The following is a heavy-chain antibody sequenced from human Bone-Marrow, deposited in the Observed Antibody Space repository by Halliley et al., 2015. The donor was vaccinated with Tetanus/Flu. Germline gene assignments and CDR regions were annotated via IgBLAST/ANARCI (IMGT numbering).Heavy chain of an antibody. CDR3: ARDGVRGLSTVFDI. Sequence: TLSLTCTVSGGSINSNSWSWIRQPPGKGLEWIGYIYYSGSTNYNPSLKSRVTISIDTSKNQFSLKLRSVTAADTAVYYCARDGVRGLSTVFDIWGQGTTIIVSS. V-gene: IGHV4-59*12. CDR2: IYYSGST. CDR1: GGSINSNS. D-gene: IGHD3-10*01. J-gene: IGHJ3*02.